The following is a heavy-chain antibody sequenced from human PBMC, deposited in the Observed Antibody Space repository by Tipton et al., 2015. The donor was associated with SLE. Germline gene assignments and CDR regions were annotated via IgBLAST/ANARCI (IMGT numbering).Heavy chain of an antibody. D-gene: IGHD2-2*01. CDR3: ARDLAYCSSTSCFDYFDY. CDR1: GGSISSGSYY. V-gene: IGHV4-61*02. CDR2: IYTSGST. Sequence: TLSLTCTVSGGSISSGSYYWSWIRQPAGKGLEWIERIYTSGSTNYNPSLKSRVTISVDTSKNLFSLKLSSVTAADTAVYYCARDLAYCSSTSCFDYFDYWGQGTLVTVSS. J-gene: IGHJ4*02.